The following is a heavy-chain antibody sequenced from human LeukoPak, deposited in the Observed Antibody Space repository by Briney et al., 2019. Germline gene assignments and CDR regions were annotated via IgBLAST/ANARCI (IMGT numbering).Heavy chain of an antibody. V-gene: IGHV1-8*01. CDR3: ARGRRRYCSGGSCNNWFDP. Sequence: ASVKVSCKASGYTFTSYDINWVRQATGQGLEWMGWMNPNSGNTGYAQKFQGRVTMTRNTSISTAYMELSSLRSEDTAVYYCARGRRRYCSGGSCNNWFDPWGQGTLVTVSS. CDR1: GYTFTSYD. D-gene: IGHD2-15*01. CDR2: MNPNSGNT. J-gene: IGHJ5*02.